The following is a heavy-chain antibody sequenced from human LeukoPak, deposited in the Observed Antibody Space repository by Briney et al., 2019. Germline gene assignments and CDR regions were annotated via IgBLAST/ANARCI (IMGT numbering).Heavy chain of an antibody. D-gene: IGHD1-26*01. V-gene: IGHV3-74*01. J-gene: IGHJ4*02. CDR2: INTDGGTT. CDR1: GFTFSSYW. CDR3: ATSPSGSYNY. Sequence: PGGSLRLSCAASGFTFSSYWMHWVRHAPGKGLVWVSRINTDGGTTTYADSVKGRFTISRDNAKNTLYLQMNSLRAEDTAVYYCATSPSGSYNYWGQGTLVTVSS.